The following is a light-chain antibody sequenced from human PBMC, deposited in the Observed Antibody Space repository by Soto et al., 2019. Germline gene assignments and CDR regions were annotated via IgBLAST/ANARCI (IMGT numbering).Light chain of an antibody. V-gene: IGLV2-14*01. J-gene: IGLJ3*02. Sequence: QSALTQPASVSGSPGQSITVSCTGTSSDIGDYNYVSWYQHHPGKAPKLLIYGVSNRPSGVSNRFSGSKSGNTASLTISGLQAEDEADYYCSSYTSSSTLVFGGGTKVTVL. CDR2: GVS. CDR3: SSYTSSSTLV. CDR1: SSDIGDYNY.